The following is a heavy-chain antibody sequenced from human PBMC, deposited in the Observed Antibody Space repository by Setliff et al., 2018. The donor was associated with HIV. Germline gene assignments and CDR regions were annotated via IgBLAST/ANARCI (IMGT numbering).Heavy chain of an antibody. CDR2: ITHSGST. D-gene: IGHD2-2*01. V-gene: IGHV4-34*01. CDR3: ARGPVVVIPAPRWRWFDP. Sequence: PSETLSLTCAVYGGSFINYYWSWIRQSPGKGLEWIGEITHSGSTNYNPSLKSRVTISVDTSKNQFSLKLTSATAADTAVYYCARGPVVVIPAPRWRWFDPWGRGTLVTVSS. J-gene: IGHJ5*02. CDR1: GGSFINYY.